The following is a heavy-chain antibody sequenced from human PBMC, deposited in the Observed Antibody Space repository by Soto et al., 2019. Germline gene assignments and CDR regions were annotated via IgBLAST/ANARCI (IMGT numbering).Heavy chain of an antibody. V-gene: IGHV1-2*02. CDR3: ARGRDSSSWYVWFDP. J-gene: IGHJ5*02. CDR1: GYTFTGYY. D-gene: IGHD6-13*01. CDR2: INPNSGGT. Sequence: ASVKVSCKASGYTFTGYYMHWVRQAPGQGLEWMGWINPNSGGTNYAQKFQGRVTMTRDTSISTAYMELSRLRSDDTAVYYCARGRDSSSWYVWFDPWGQGTLVTVSS.